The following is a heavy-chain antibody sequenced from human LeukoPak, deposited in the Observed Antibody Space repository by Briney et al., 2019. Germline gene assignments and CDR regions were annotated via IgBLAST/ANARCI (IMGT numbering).Heavy chain of an antibody. Sequence: ASVKVSCKASGYTFTSYYMHWVRQAPGQGLEWMGWINPNSGGTNYAQKFQGRVTMTRDTSISTAYMELSRLRSDDTAVYYCARDCSSTSCYRDYWGQGTLVTVSS. J-gene: IGHJ4*02. CDR3: ARDCSSTSCYRDY. D-gene: IGHD2-2*02. V-gene: IGHV1-2*02. CDR1: GYTFTSYY. CDR2: INPNSGGT.